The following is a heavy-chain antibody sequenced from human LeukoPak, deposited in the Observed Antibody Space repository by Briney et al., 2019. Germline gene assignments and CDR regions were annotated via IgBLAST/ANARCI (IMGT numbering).Heavy chain of an antibody. CDR1: GFSLSGSW. V-gene: IGHV3-74*01. CDR2: NKYDGTTK. CDR3: ARSDYFHN. Sequence: GGSLRLSCEASGFSLSGSWMHWVRQAPGKGLMWVSQNKYDGTTKNYADSVRGRFTISRDNAKNTLYLHMNDLRAEDTAVYYCARSDYFHNGGKGKMVVVS. J-gene: IGHJ3*01. D-gene: IGHD3-9*01.